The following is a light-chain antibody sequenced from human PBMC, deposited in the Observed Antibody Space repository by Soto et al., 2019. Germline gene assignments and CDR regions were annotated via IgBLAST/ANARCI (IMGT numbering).Light chain of an antibody. CDR1: QSVSNK. J-gene: IGKJ4*01. V-gene: IGKV3-15*01. CDR3: QQYNNWPLT. Sequence: EIVLTQSPGTLSVSPGERATLSCRASQSVSNKLVWYQQKPGQAPRLLIYAASTRATGIPARFSGSGSGTEFTLTISSLQSEDFAVYYCQQYNNWPLTFGGGTKVDIK. CDR2: AAS.